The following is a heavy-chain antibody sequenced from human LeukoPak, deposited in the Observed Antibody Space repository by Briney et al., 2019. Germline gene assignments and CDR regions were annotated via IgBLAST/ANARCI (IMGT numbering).Heavy chain of an antibody. CDR2: ISRSGSII. V-gene: IGHV3-48*03. CDR1: GFIFRRYE. Sequence: PGGSLRLFCAASGFIFRRYEMHCVRQAPGKGLEWVSYISRSGSIISYADSVKGRFTMSRDNARNSLYLQMNSLRAEDTAVYYCARDLEERATLFTYCGRVSLVTVSS. CDR3: ARDLEERATLFTY. D-gene: IGHD1-26*01. J-gene: IGHJ4*01.